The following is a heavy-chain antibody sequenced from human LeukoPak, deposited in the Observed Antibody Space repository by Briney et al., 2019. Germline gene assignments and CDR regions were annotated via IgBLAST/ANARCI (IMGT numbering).Heavy chain of an antibody. V-gene: IGHV3-23*01. Sequence: GGSLRLSCAVSGITLSNYGMSWVRQAPGKGLEWVAGISDSGGSTNYADSVKGRFNISRDNPKNTLYLQMNCLRAEDTAVYFFAKRGVVIRVILVGFHKEAYYFESWGQGALVTVSS. CDR2: ISDSGGST. J-gene: IGHJ4*02. CDR1: GITLSNYG. D-gene: IGHD3/OR15-3a*01. CDR3: AKRGVVIRVILVGFHKEAYYFES.